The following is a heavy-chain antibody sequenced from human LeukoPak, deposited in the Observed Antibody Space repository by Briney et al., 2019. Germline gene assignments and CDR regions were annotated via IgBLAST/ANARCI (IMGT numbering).Heavy chain of an antibody. CDR2: FDPEDGET. D-gene: IGHD1-26*01. J-gene: IGHJ4*02. CDR1: GYTLTELS. CDR3: ATALVGATTNYFDY. V-gene: IGHV1-24*01. Sequence: EASVKVSCKVSGYTLTELSMHWVRQAPGKGLEWMGGFDPEDGETMYAQKFQGRVTMTEDTSTDTAYMELSSLRSEDTAVYYCATALVGATTNYFDYWGQGTLVTVSS.